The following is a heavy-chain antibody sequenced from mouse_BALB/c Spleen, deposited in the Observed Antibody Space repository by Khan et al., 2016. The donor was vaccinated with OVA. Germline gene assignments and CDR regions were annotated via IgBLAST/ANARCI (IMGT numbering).Heavy chain of an antibody. V-gene: IGHV1-7*01. CDR1: GYTFTSYW. CDR3: DASILKYDCMDY. CDR2: INPSTGYT. Sequence: QVQLQQSGAELAKPGASVKMSCKASGYTFTSYWMHWVQQRPGQGLEWIGYINPSTGYTEYNQKFKDKATLSTDKSSSTAYMQLSSLTSEDSAVYYCDASILKYDCMDYWGQGTSVTVSS. D-gene: IGHD2-14*01. J-gene: IGHJ4*01.